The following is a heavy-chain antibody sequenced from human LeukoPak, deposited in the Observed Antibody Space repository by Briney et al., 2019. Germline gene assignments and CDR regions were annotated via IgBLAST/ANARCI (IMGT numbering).Heavy chain of an antibody. D-gene: IGHD4-17*01. J-gene: IGHJ2*01. Sequence: GGSLRLSCAASGFTFSSYGMNWVRQAPGKGLEWVAFIRYDGSNKYYADSVKGRFTFSRDNSKNTLYLQMNSLRAEDTAVYYCARGPNYGVSFPNWYFDLWGRGTLVTVSS. CDR1: GFTFSSYG. CDR2: IRYDGSNK. V-gene: IGHV3-30*02. CDR3: ARGPNYGVSFPNWYFDL.